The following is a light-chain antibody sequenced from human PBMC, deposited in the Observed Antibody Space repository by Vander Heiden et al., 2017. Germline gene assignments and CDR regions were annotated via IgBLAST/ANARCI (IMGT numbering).Light chain of an antibody. Sequence: ELVVTHSPPTLSVSPGERAILPCRASQSVSSYLAWYQQKPGQAPRLLIYGASTRATGIPARFSGSGSGTEFTLTISSLQSEDFAVYYCQQYNNCSPLTFGGGTKVEIK. CDR3: QQYNNCSPLT. CDR1: QSVSSY. V-gene: IGKV3-15*01. CDR2: GAS. J-gene: IGKJ4*01.